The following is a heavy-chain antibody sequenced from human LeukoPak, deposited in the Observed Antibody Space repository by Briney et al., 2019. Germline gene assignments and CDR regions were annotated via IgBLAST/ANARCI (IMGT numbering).Heavy chain of an antibody. Sequence: SETLSLTCAVYGGSFSGYYWSWIRQPPGKGLEWIGEINHRGSTNYNPSLKSRVTISVDTSKNQFSLNLSSVTAADTAVYYCARDRDTATVPWFDPWGQGTLVTVSS. J-gene: IGHJ5*02. V-gene: IGHV4-34*01. CDR3: ARDRDTATVPWFDP. D-gene: IGHD5-18*01. CDR1: GGSFSGYY. CDR2: INHRGST.